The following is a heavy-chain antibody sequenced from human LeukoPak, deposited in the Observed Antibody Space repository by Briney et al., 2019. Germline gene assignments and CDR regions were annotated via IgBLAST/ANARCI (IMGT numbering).Heavy chain of an antibody. Sequence: SETLSLTCTVSGGSISSYYWSWIRQPPGKGLEWIGYIYYSGSTNYNPSLKSRVTISVDTSKNHFSLKLSSVTAADTAVYYCAGRTYDSSGYPPPGAFDIWGQGTMVTVSS. CDR1: GGSISSYY. CDR3: AGRTYDSSGYPPPGAFDI. V-gene: IGHV4-59*08. D-gene: IGHD3-22*01. CDR2: IYYSGST. J-gene: IGHJ3*02.